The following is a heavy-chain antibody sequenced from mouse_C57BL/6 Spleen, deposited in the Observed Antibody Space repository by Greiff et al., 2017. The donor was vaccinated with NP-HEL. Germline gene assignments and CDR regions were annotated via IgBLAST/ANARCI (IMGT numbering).Heavy chain of an antibody. D-gene: IGHD2-5*01. CDR3: ARSYYSNFGAMDY. CDR1: GFTFTDYY. CDR2: IRNKANGYTT. Sequence: VKLVESGGGLVQPGGSLSLSCAASGFTFTDYYMSWVRQPPGKALEWLGFIRNKANGYTTEYSASVKGQFTISRDNSQSILYLQMNALRAEDSATYYCARSYYSNFGAMDYWGQGTSVTVSS. J-gene: IGHJ4*01. V-gene: IGHV7-3*01.